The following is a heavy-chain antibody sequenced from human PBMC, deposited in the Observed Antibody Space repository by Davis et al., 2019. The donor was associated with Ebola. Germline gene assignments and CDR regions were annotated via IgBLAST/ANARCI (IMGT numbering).Heavy chain of an antibody. V-gene: IGHV6-1*01. Sequence: SETLSLTCAISGDSVSSNSAAWNWIRQSPSRGLEWLGRTYYRSKWYNDYAVSVKSRITINPDTSKNQFFLQLNSVTPEDTVVYYCARGSGYSSGWYSYWFDPWGQGTLVTVSS. CDR3: ARGSGYSSGWYSYWFDP. CDR2: TYYRSKWYN. J-gene: IGHJ5*02. D-gene: IGHD6-19*01. CDR1: GDSVSSNSAA.